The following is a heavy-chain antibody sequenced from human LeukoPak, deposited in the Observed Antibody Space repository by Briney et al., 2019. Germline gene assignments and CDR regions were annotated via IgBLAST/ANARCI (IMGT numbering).Heavy chain of an antibody. CDR2: MNPNSGNT. D-gene: IGHD5-12*01. J-gene: IGHJ6*03. Sequence: ASVKVSCKASGYTFTSYDMNWVRQATGQGLEWMGWMNPNSGNTGYAQKFQGRVTITRNTSISTAYMELSSLRSEDTAVYYCARGRGGMVANSPYYYYYMDVWGKGTTVTVSS. V-gene: IGHV1-8*03. CDR3: ARGRGGMVANSPYYYYYMDV. CDR1: GYTFTSYD.